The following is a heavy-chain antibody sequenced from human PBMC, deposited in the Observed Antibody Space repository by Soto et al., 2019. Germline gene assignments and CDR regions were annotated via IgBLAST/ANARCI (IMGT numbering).Heavy chain of an antibody. D-gene: IGHD5-18*01. J-gene: IGHJ4*02. CDR2: INAGNGNT. CDR1: GYTFTSYA. Sequence: ASVKVSCKASGYTFTSYAMHWVRQAPGQRLEWMGWINAGNGNTKYSQKFQGRVTITRDTSASTAYMELSSLRSEDTSVYYCARQTLYSYGVDYWGQGTLVTVSS. CDR3: ARQTLYSYGVDY. V-gene: IGHV1-3*01.